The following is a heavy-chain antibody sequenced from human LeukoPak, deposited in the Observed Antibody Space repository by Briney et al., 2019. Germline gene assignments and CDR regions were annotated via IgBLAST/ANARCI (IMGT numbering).Heavy chain of an antibody. Sequence: GGSLRLSCAASGFTVSSNYMSWVRQAPGKGLEWVSVIYSGGSTYYADSVKGRFTISRDNSKNTLYLQMNSLRAEDTAVYYCARLHDYESAFDIWGQGTMVTVSS. CDR2: IYSGGST. CDR1: GFTVSSNY. J-gene: IGHJ3*02. CDR3: ARLHDYESAFDI. D-gene: IGHD4-17*01. V-gene: IGHV3-66*04.